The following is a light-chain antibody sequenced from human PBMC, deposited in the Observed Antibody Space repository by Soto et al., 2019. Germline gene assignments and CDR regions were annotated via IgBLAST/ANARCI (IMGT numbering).Light chain of an antibody. Sequence: QSALTQPASVSGSLGQSITISCTGTSTDVGGYNFVSWYQQHPDKAPKLLIYEVSNRPSGVSNRFSGSKSGNTASLTISGLQAEDEADYLCSSYTTTNTPVFGTGTKVTVL. CDR1: STDVGGYNF. V-gene: IGLV2-14*01. J-gene: IGLJ1*01. CDR3: SSYTTTNTPV. CDR2: EVS.